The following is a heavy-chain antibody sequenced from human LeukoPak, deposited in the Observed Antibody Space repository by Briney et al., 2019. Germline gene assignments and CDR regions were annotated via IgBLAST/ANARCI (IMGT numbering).Heavy chain of an antibody. V-gene: IGHV4-31*03. CDR1: GGSISSGGYY. CDR2: IYYSGST. D-gene: IGHD3-3*01. Sequence: PSETLSLTCTVSGGSISSGGYYWSWIRQHPGKGLEWIGYIYYSGSTYYNPSLKSRVTISVDTSKNQFSLKLSSVTAADTAVYYCARALKYDFWSGYYSYYFDYWGQGTLVTVSS. CDR3: ARALKYDFWSGYYSYYFDY. J-gene: IGHJ4*02.